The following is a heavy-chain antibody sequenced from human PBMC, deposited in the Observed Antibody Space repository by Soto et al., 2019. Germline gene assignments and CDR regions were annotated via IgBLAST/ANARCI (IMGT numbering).Heavy chain of an antibody. CDR2: ISAYNGNT. Sequence: ASVKVSCKAPGYTFTSYGISWVRQAPGQGLEWMGWISAYNGNTNYAQKLQGRVTMTTDTSTSTAYMELRSLRSDDTAVYYCARAEYCSSTSCSFDYWAQGTLVTVSS. J-gene: IGHJ4*02. CDR3: ARAEYCSSTSCSFDY. CDR1: GYTFTSYG. V-gene: IGHV1-18*04. D-gene: IGHD2-2*01.